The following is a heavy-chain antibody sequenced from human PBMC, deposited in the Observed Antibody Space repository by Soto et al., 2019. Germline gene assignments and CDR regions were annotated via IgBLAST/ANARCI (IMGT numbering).Heavy chain of an antibody. V-gene: IGHV4-31*03. Sequence: SETLSLTCPVSGGSISSGGYYWSWIRQHPGKGLEWIGYIYYSGSTYYNPSLKSRVTISVDTSKNQFSLKLSSVTAADPAVYYCARDRKAEAGLNPSYYGMAVWGQGTTVTVS. CDR2: IYYSGST. CDR1: GGSISSGGYY. J-gene: IGHJ6*02. CDR3: ARDRKAEAGLNPSYYGMAV. D-gene: IGHD6-13*01.